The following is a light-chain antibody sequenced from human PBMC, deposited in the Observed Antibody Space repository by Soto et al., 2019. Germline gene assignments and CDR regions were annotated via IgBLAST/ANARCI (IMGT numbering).Light chain of an antibody. J-gene: IGKJ2*01. V-gene: IGKV3-15*01. CDR2: GAS. Sequence: EIVMTHSPAPLSVSPGERATLPCRASQSVSSNFAWYQQKPGQAPRLLIYGASTRATGIPARFSGSGSGTEFTLTISSLQSEDFAVYYCQQYNNWPHTFGQGTKLEIK. CDR3: QQYNNWPHT. CDR1: QSVSSN.